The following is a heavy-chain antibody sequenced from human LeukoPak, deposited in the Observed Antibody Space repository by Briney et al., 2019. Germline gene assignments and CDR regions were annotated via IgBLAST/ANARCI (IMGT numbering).Heavy chain of an antibody. D-gene: IGHD2-15*01. J-gene: IGHJ3*02. CDR3: ALVVTSVGVLRGAFDI. V-gene: IGHV4-39*07. CDR1: GGSISSSSYY. Sequence: SETLSLTCTVSGGSISSSSYYWGWIRQPPGKGLEWIGSIYYSGSTYYNPSLKSRVTISVDTSKNQFSLKLSSVTAADTAVYYCALVVTSVGVLRGAFDIWGQGTMVTVSS. CDR2: IYYSGST.